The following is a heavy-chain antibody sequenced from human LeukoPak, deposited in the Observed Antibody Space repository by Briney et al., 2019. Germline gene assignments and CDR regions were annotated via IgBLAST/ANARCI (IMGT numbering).Heavy chain of an antibody. CDR1: GFTFSSYW. V-gene: IGHV3-7*01. D-gene: IGHD3/OR15-3a*01. J-gene: IGHJ4*02. CDR3: ARDGLGSAFDY. Sequence: AGGSLRLSCAASGFTFSSYWMTWVRQAPGKGLEWVANIKQDGSEEYYVDSVKGRFTISRDNAKNSLYLQMNSLRAEDTAVYYCARDGLGSAFDYWGQGTLVTVSP. CDR2: IKQDGSEE.